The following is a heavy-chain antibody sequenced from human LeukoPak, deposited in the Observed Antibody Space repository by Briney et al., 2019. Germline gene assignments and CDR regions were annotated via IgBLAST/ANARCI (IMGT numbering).Heavy chain of an antibody. V-gene: IGHV3-23*01. CDR3: VKARGAGSHKDWYFDY. J-gene: IGHJ4*02. Sequence: GGSLILSCAASGFIFNNYGMSWVRQAPGKGLEWVSGLSGSGGSIWYADSVKGRFTISRDNPKNTLYLQMNSLRAEDTAIYYCVKARGAGSHKDWYFDYWSQGTLVTVSS. CDR2: LSGSGGSI. D-gene: IGHD3/OR15-3a*01. CDR1: GFIFNNYG.